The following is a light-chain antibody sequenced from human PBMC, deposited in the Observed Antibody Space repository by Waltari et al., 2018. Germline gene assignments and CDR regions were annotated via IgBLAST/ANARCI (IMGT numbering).Light chain of an antibody. V-gene: IGKV1-39*01. J-gene: IGKJ1*01. CDR2: ASS. CDR3: QQSYSAPWT. Sequence: DIQMTQSLSALSASIGDRVAITCRASQTITVYLNWYQQKPGKAPRLLIYASSILQSGVPSRFSATTSGTEVTLTITSLQAEDYGLYFCQQSYSAPWTFGQGTRVDI. CDR1: QTITVY.